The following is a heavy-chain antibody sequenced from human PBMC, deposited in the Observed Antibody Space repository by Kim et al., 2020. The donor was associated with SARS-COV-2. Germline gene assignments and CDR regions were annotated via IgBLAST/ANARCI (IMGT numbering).Heavy chain of an antibody. CDR3: ARERRTAVATYWYFDL. D-gene: IGHD6-19*01. CDR2: IIPIFGTA. J-gene: IGHJ2*01. V-gene: IGHV1-69*06. Sequence: SVKVSCKASGGTFSSYAISWVRQAPGQGLEWMGGIIPIFGTANYAQKFQGRVTITADKSTSTAYMELSSLRSEDTAVYYCARERRTAVATYWYFDLWGRGTLVTVSS. CDR1: GGTFSSYA.